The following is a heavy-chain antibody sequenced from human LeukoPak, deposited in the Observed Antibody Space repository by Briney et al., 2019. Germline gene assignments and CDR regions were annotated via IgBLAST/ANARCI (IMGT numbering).Heavy chain of an antibody. D-gene: IGHD3-10*01. Sequence: ASVKVSCKASGYTFTSYGISWVRQAPGQGLEWMGWISAYNGSTNYAQKLQGRVTMTTDTSTSTAYMELRSLRSDDTAVYYCASHYYGSGSYPYWGQGTLVTVSS. CDR1: GYTFTSYG. CDR2: ISAYNGST. V-gene: IGHV1-18*01. CDR3: ASHYYGSGSYPY. J-gene: IGHJ4*02.